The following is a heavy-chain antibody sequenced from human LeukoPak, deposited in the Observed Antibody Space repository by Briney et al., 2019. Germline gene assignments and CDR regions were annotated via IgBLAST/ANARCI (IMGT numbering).Heavy chain of an antibody. Sequence: SETLSLTCTVSGGSISSSSYYWGWIRQPPGKGLEWIGSIYYSGSTYYNPSLKSRVTISVDTSKNQFSLKLSSVTAADTAVYYCARRIWRNWAFDYWGQGTLVTVSS. D-gene: IGHD3-3*01. V-gene: IGHV4-39*01. CDR2: IYYSGST. CDR1: GGSISSSSYY. CDR3: ARRIWRNWAFDY. J-gene: IGHJ4*02.